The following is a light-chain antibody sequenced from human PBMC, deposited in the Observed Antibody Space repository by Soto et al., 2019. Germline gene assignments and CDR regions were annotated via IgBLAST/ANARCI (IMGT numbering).Light chain of an antibody. CDR2: GAS. V-gene: IGKV3-20*01. Sequence: EIVLTQSPGTLSLSPEERATLSCRASQSVSSSYLAWYQQKPGQAPRLLIYGASSRATGIPDRFSGSGSGTDFTLTISRLEPEDFAVYYCQQYVSPITFGPGTKVDIK. J-gene: IGKJ3*01. CDR3: QQYVSPIT. CDR1: QSVSSSY.